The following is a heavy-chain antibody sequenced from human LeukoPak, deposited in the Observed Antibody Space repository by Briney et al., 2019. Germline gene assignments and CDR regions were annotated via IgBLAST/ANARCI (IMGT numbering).Heavy chain of an antibody. CDR3: GTGGPWGIPVPGGGPLDY. CDR1: GYTLTELS. CDR2: FDPEDGKT. D-gene: IGHD6-19*01. J-gene: IGHJ4*02. Sequence: ASVKVSCKVSGYTLTELSMHWVRQAPGKGLEWMGGFDPEDGKTIYAQKFQDRVTVTEDTSTDTAYMELGSLRGEDTAVYYCGTGGPWGIPVPGGGPLDYWGQGTLVTVSS. V-gene: IGHV1-24*01.